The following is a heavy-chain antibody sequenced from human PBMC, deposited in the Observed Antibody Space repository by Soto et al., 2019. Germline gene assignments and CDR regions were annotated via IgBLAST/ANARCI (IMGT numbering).Heavy chain of an antibody. CDR3: ARAHGPGGVAGTVYFQH. D-gene: IGHD6-19*01. V-gene: IGHV4-4*02. CDR2: IYHSGST. Sequence: QVQLQESGPGLVKPSGTLSLTCGVSGGSISSSSWWSRIRQPPGKGLEWIGEIYHSGSTNYNPSLRSRVTISVDKSKNQSSLKLSSVTAADTAVYYCARAHGPGGVAGTVYFQHWGQGTLVTVSS. CDR1: GGSISSSSW. J-gene: IGHJ1*01.